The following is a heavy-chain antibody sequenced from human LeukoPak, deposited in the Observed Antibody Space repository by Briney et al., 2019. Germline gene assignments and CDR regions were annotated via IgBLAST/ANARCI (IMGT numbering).Heavy chain of an antibody. J-gene: IGHJ4*02. CDR2: INHSGST. Sequence: SETLSLTCAVYGGSFSGYYWSWIRQPPGKGLEWIGEINHSGSTNHNPSLKSRVTISVDTSKNQFSLKLSSVTAADTAVYYCARDNVDFDYWGQGTLVTVSS. CDR3: ARDNVDFDY. V-gene: IGHV4-34*01. CDR1: GGSFSGYY. D-gene: IGHD5-12*01.